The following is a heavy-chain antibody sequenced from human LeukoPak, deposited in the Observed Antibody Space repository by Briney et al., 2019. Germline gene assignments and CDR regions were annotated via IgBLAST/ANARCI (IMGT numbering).Heavy chain of an antibody. CDR2: MSGSGGST. D-gene: IGHD5-18*01. V-gene: IGHV3-23*01. CDR1: GFTFSIYG. Sequence: GGTLRLSCAASGFTFSIYGMSWVRQAPGRGLEWVSAMSGSGGSTYYADSVKGRFTISRDNSKNTLYLQMNSLRAEDTAVYYCAKGSESGYSYGYSYYYYMDVWGEGTTVTVSS. CDR3: AKGSESGYSYGYSYYYYMDV. J-gene: IGHJ6*03.